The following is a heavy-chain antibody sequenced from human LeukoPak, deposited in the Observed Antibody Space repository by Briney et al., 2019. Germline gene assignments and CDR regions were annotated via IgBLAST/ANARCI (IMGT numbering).Heavy chain of an antibody. Sequence: ASVKVSCKASGYTFTSRAMNWVRQAPGQGLEWMGWINTNTGNPTYAQGFTGRFVFSLDTSVSTAYLEISSLKAEDTAVYYCARRTRQLLVFWFDPWGQGTLVTVSS. CDR3: ARRTRQLLVFWFDP. D-gene: IGHD6-19*01. J-gene: IGHJ5*02. CDR2: INTNTGNP. V-gene: IGHV7-4-1*02. CDR1: GYTFTSRA.